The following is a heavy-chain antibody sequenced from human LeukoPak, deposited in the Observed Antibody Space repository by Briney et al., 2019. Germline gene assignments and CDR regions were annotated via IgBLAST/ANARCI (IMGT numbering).Heavy chain of an antibody. CDR3: ARLEGREYQLLFDYMDV. J-gene: IGHJ6*03. V-gene: IGHV4-34*01. Sequence: SETLSLTCAVYGGSFSGYYWSWIRQPPGRGLEWIGEINQSGSTNYNPSLKSRVTISVDTSKNQFSLKLTSVTAADTAVYYCARLEGREYQLLFDYMDVWGKGTTVTVSS. CDR2: INQSGST. D-gene: IGHD2-2*01. CDR1: GGSFSGYY.